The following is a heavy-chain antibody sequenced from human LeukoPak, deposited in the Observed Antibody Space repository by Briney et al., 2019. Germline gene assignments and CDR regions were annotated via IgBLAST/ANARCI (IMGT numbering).Heavy chain of an antibody. V-gene: IGHV3-48*03. D-gene: IGHD5-12*01. J-gene: IGHJ5*02. CDR1: GFTFSNYE. Sequence: GGSLRLSCAASGFTFSNYEMNWVRQAPGKGLEWVSYISSSGSTIYYADSVKGRFTISRDNAKNSLYLQMNSLRAEDTAVYYCARETVSVEEATTWSDPWGQGTLVTVSS. CDR3: ARETVSVEEATTWSDP. CDR2: ISSSGSTI.